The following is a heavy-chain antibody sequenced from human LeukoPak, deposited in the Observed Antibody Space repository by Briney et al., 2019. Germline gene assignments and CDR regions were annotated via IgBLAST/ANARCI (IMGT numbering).Heavy chain of an antibody. CDR1: GYSISSGYY. CDR2: IYYSGST. J-gene: IGHJ6*03. V-gene: IGHV4-38-2*02. D-gene: IGHD5-24*01. CDR3: ARDPSGKKATPSGYYYYYMDV. Sequence: PSETLSLTCTVSGYSISSGYYWGWIRQPPGKGLEWIGSIYYSGSTYYNPSLKSRVTISVDISKNQFSLKLSSVTAADTAVYYCARDPSGKKATPSGYYYYYMDVWGKGTTVTVSS.